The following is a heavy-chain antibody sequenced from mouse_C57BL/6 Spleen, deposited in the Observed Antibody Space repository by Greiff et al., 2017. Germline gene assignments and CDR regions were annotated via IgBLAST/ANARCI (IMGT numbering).Heavy chain of an antibody. CDR3: ARNNYGYDGGFDY. V-gene: IGHV2-2*01. CDR2: LWSGGST. Sequence: VQRVESGPGLVQPSQSLSITCTVSGFSLTSYGVHWVRQSPGKGLEWLGVLWSGGSTDYNAAVISRLSISKDNSKSQVFFKMNSLQADDTAIYYCARNNYGYDGGFDYWGQGTTLTVSS. J-gene: IGHJ2*01. CDR1: GFSLTSYG. D-gene: IGHD2-2*01.